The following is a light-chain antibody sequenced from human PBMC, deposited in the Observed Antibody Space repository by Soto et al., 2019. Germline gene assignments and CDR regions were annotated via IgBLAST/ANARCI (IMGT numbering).Light chain of an antibody. Sequence: EIVLTQSPATLSLSPGERATLSCRASQSVSSYLAWYQQKPGQAPRLLIYDASNRATGIPARFSGSGSGTDFTLTISSLEPEDLAVYYCQQRSNLPGTFGPGTKVDIK. V-gene: IGKV3-11*01. J-gene: IGKJ3*01. CDR2: DAS. CDR3: QQRSNLPGT. CDR1: QSVSSY.